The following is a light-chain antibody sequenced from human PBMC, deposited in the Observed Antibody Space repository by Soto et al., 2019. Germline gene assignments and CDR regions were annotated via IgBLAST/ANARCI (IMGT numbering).Light chain of an antibody. J-gene: IGKJ4*01. CDR2: SAS. CDR3: QQYGSSPPLT. CDR1: QSVSSSY. Sequence: EIVLTQSPGTLSLSPGERATLSCRASQSVSSSYLAWYQQKPGQAPRLLIYSASNRATGIPDRFSGSGFGTDFTLTISRLEPEDFAVYYCQQYGSSPPLTFGGGTKVEIK. V-gene: IGKV3-20*01.